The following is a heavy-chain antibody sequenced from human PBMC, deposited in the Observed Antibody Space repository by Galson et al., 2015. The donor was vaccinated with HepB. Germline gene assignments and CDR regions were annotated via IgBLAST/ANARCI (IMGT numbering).Heavy chain of an antibody. J-gene: IGHJ4*02. CDR1: GYNFTSYW. D-gene: IGHD6-19*01. Sequence: QSGAEVKKPGESLKISCKGSGYNFTSYWIGWVRQMPGKGLEWMGIINPGDSDVRYSPSFHGQVTISADKSIGTAYLQWNSLKSSDTAMYFCARLLGDRSGWSPFDHWGQGTLVTVSS. V-gene: IGHV5-51*01. CDR2: INPGDSDV. CDR3: ARLLGDRSGWSPFDH.